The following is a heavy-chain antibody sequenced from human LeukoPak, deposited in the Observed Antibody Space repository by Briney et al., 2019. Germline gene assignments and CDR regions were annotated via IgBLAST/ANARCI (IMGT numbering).Heavy chain of an antibody. CDR2: IKHDGSEK. Sequence: PGGSLRLSCAASGFTFRSYWMSWVRQAPGKGPEWVANIKHDGSEKYYVDSVKGRFTISRDNAKNSLYLQMNSLRAEDTAVYYCASSWILDYWGQGTLVTVSS. J-gene: IGHJ4*02. CDR3: ASSWILDY. D-gene: IGHD5-18*01. CDR1: GFTFRSYW. V-gene: IGHV3-7*01.